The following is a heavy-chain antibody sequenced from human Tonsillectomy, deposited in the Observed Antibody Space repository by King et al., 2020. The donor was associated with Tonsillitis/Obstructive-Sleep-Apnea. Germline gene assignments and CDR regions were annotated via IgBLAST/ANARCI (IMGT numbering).Heavy chain of an antibody. CDR1: GGSFSGYY. J-gene: IGHJ4*02. Sequence: VQLQQWGAGLLKPSETLSLTCAVYGGSFSGYYWSWIRQPPGKGLEWIGEINHSGSTNSNPSLKSRVTIPVETSKNQFSLKLSSLTAADTAVYFCAIRLGYCSGDSCLDYWGQGTLVTVSS. CDR2: INHSGST. CDR3: AIRLGYCSGDSCLDY. V-gene: IGHV4-34*01. D-gene: IGHD2-15*01.